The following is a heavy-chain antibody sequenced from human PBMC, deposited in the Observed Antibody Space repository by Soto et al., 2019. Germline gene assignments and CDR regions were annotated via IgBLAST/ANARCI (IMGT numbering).Heavy chain of an antibody. CDR1: GYSFTSYG. Sequence: QVQLLQSGAEVKKPGASVKVSCKASGYSFTSYGISWVRQAPGQGLEWMGWISAYNGNKKYAQKVQGRVTMTTDTSTITAYMELRSLRSDDTAVYSCARDLGQQLVDYWGQGTLVTVSS. CDR2: ISAYNGNK. V-gene: IGHV1-18*01. J-gene: IGHJ4*02. D-gene: IGHD6-13*01. CDR3: ARDLGQQLVDY.